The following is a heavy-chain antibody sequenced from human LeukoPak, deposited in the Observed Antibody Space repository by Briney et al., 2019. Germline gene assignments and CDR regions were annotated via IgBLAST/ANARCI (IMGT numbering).Heavy chain of an antibody. D-gene: IGHD2/OR15-2a*01. CDR1: GFTFNDYS. V-gene: IGHV3-23*01. CDR2: ISASGGST. J-gene: IGHJ6*02. Sequence: PGGSLRLSCAASGFTFNDYSMYWVRQAPGKGLEWVSGISASGGSTYYADSVKGRFTISRDNSKKTVYLQMNSLRVEDTAVYYCSLPQYGVMDVWGQGTTVTVSS. CDR3: SLPQYGVMDV.